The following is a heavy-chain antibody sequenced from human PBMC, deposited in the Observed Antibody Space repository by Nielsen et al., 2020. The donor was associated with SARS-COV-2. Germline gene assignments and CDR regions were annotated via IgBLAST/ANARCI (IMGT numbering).Heavy chain of an antibody. Sequence: SLKISCAASGFTFDDYAMHWVRQAPGKGLEWVSGISWNSGSIGYADSVKGRFTISRDNSENTLYLQMSSLRAEDTAMYYCAKVGDTDGYANEYWGQGTLVTVSS. CDR2: ISWNSGSI. CDR1: GFTFDDYA. V-gene: IGHV3-9*01. D-gene: IGHD5-24*01. J-gene: IGHJ4*02. CDR3: AKVGDTDGYANEY.